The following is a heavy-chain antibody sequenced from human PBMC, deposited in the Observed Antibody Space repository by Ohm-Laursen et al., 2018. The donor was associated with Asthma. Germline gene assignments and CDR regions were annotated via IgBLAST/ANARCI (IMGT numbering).Heavy chain of an antibody. D-gene: IGHD3-3*01. CDR1: GFTFSRYG. V-gene: IGHV3-30*18. J-gene: IGHJ4*02. Sequence: SLRLSCTASGFTFSRYGMHWVRQAPGKGLEWVAAISYDGSNKYYADSVKGRFTISRDNSENTLYLQMNSLRAEDTAVYYCAKGPDYDFWSGYYGAPIDYWGQGTLVTVSS. CDR2: ISYDGSNK. CDR3: AKGPDYDFWSGYYGAPIDY.